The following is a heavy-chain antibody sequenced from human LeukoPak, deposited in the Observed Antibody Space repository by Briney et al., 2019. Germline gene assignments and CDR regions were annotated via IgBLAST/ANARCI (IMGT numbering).Heavy chain of an antibody. J-gene: IGHJ4*02. CDR1: GGSFSGYY. CDR2: INHSGST. D-gene: IGHD2-8*01. CDR3: ARLWGRECNNGGCHFDY. V-gene: IGHV4-34*01. Sequence: SETLSLTCAVYGGSFSGYYWSWIRQPPGKGLEWIGEINHSGSTNYNPSLKSRVTISVDTSKNQFSLKQSSVTTADTAVYYCARLWGRECNNGGCHFDYWGQGTLVTVS.